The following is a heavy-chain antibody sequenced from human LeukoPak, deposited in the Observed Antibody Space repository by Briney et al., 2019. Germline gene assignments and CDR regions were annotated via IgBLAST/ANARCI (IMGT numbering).Heavy chain of an antibody. J-gene: IGHJ4*02. D-gene: IGHD6-19*01. CDR1: GFTFSSYV. V-gene: IGHV3-30*04. Sequence: PGGSLRLSCAASGFTFSSYVMHWVRQAPGKGLEWVAVISYDGTNKYYADSVKGRFTISRDNSKNTLYLQMNSLRAEDTAVYYCARVGIAVAVPYYFDYWGQGTLVTVSS. CDR3: ARVGIAVAVPYYFDY. CDR2: ISYDGTNK.